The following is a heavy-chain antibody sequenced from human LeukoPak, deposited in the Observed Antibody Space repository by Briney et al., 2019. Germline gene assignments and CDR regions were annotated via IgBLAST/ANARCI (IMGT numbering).Heavy chain of an antibody. CDR3: ARIAMGSGLAY. J-gene: IGHJ4*02. Sequence: ASVKVSCKASGYTFTSYAMNWVRQAPGQGLEWMGINNPSGGSTSYAQKFQGRVTMTRDTSTSTVYMELSSLRSEDTAVYYCARIAMGSGLAYWGQGTLVIVS. CDR2: NNPSGGST. CDR1: GYTFTSYA. D-gene: IGHD3-22*01. V-gene: IGHV1-46*01.